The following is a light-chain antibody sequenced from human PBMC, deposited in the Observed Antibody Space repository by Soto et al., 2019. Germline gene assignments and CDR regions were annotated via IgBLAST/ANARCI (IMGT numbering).Light chain of an antibody. CDR1: NSNIGSNT. CDR3: AAWDDSLDGPV. V-gene: IGLV1-44*01. J-gene: IGLJ1*01. Sequence: QSVLTQPPSASGTPGQGVTISCSGSNSNIGSNTVNWYQQLSGTAPKLLIYTNNERPSGVPDRFSGSKSGTSASLAISGLQSEDEADYYCAAWDDSLDGPVFGTGTKLTVL. CDR2: TNN.